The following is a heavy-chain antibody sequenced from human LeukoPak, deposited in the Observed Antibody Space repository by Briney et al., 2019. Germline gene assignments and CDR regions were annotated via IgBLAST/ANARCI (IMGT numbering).Heavy chain of an antibody. V-gene: IGHV4-59*08. CDR1: GGSISSYY. D-gene: IGHD2-2*01. CDR2: IYYSGST. Sequence: PSETLSLTCTVSGGSISSYYWSWIRQPQGKGLEWIGYIYYSGSTNYNPSLKSRVTISVDTSKNQFSLKLSSVTAADTAVYYCARASCSSTSCYYYGMDVWGQGTTVTVSS. CDR3: ARASCSSTSCYYYGMDV. J-gene: IGHJ6*02.